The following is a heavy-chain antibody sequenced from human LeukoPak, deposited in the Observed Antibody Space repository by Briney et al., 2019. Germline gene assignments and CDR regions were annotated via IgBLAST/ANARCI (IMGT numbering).Heavy chain of an antibody. Sequence: GGSLRLSCAVSGFTFSSYAMSWVRQAPGKGLEWVSGISGSGGSTYYADSVKGRFTISRDNSKNTLYLQMNSLRAEDTAVYYCAKVFSYDSGGYYDYWGQGTLVTVSS. V-gene: IGHV3-23*01. CDR3: AKVFSYDSGGYYDY. CDR2: ISGSGGST. CDR1: GFTFSSYA. J-gene: IGHJ4*02. D-gene: IGHD3-22*01.